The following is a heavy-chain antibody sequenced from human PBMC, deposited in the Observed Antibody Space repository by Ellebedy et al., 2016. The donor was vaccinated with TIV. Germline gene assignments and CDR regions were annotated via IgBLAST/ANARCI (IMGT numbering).Heavy chain of an antibody. Sequence: GESLKISCVASGFSFSRYGMHWVRQAPGTGLEWVAFIRHDGSNEYYAAFVKGRFTISRDNADNSLYLQMNSLRAEDTAVYYCARGGYNYGNNYYYYYGMDVWGQGTTVTVSS. CDR3: ARGGYNYGNNYYYYYGMDV. V-gene: IGHV3-30*02. D-gene: IGHD5-18*01. CDR1: GFSFSRYG. CDR2: IRHDGSNE. J-gene: IGHJ6*02.